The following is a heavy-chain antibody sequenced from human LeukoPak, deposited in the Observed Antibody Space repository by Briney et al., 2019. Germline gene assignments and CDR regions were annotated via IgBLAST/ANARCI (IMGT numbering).Heavy chain of an antibody. J-gene: IGHJ4*02. CDR2: ISSSSSYI. Sequence: PGGSLRLSCAASGFTFSSYSMNWVRQAPGKGLEWVSSISSSSSYIYYADSVKGRFTISRDNAKNSLYLQMNSLRAEDTAVYYCARENYGSWSYHPYYWGQGTLVTVSS. V-gene: IGHV3-21*01. CDR3: ARENYGSWSYHPYY. CDR1: GFTFSSYS. D-gene: IGHD3-10*01.